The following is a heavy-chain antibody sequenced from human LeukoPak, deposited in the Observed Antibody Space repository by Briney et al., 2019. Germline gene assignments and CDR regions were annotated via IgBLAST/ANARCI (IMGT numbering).Heavy chain of an antibody. J-gene: IGHJ4*02. D-gene: IGHD5-18*01. V-gene: IGHV1-2*02. CDR1: GYTFTGYY. CDR3: ARVRPRYGYGYSFDY. CDR2: INPDSGGT. Sequence: ASVKVSCKASGYTFTGYYMHWVRQAPGQGLEWMGWINPDSGGTNYAQKFQGRVTMTRDTSVSTAYMELSRLRSDDTAVYYCARVRPRYGYGYSFDYWGQGTLVTVSS.